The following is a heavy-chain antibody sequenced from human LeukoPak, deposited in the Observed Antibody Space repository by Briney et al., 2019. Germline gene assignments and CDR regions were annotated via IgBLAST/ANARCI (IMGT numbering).Heavy chain of an antibody. J-gene: IGHJ4*02. V-gene: IGHV1-18*01. Sequence: ASVKVSCKASGYTFTSYGISWVRQAPGQGLEWIGWISAYNGNTNYAQKLQGRVTMTTDTSTSTAYMELRSLRSDDTAVYYCARVSRRITMIVVVIKSSDFDYWGQGTLVTVSS. CDR1: GYTFTSYG. D-gene: IGHD3-22*01. CDR3: ARVSRRITMIVVVIKSSDFDY. CDR2: ISAYNGNT.